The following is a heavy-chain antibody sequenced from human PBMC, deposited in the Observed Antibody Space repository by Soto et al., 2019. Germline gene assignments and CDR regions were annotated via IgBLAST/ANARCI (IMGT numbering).Heavy chain of an antibody. J-gene: IGHJ2*01. Sequence: LRLSCAASGFTLSNFWMHWVRQVPGKGLVWVSRINDDGSRTKYADSVEGRLTISRDTAKNTLYLQMDSLRAEDTAVYYCVRDHHDYDFWSGNPRGYFDLWGRGTLVTVSS. D-gene: IGHD3-3*01. CDR1: GFTLSNFW. CDR2: INDDGSRT. V-gene: IGHV3-74*01. CDR3: VRDHHDYDFWSGNPRGYFDL.